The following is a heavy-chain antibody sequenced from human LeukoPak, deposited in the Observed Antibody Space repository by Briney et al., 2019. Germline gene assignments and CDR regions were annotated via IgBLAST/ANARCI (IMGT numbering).Heavy chain of an antibody. Sequence: SETLSLTCAVYGGSFSGYYWSWIRQPPGKGLEWIGEINHSGSTNYNPSLKGRVTISVDTSKNQFSLKLSSVTAADTAVYYCARDRVAVGYSADFDYWGQGTLVTVSS. CDR3: ARDRVAVGYSADFDY. D-gene: IGHD2-21*01. V-gene: IGHV4-34*01. J-gene: IGHJ4*02. CDR1: GGSFSGYY. CDR2: INHSGST.